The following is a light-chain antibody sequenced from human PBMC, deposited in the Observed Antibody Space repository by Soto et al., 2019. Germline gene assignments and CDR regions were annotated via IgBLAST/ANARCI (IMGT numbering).Light chain of an antibody. V-gene: IGLV8-61*01. CDR2: STN. CDR1: SGSVSTSYY. CDR3: VLYMGSGISV. J-gene: IGLJ2*01. Sequence: QTVVTQEPSFSVSPGGTVTLTCGLSSGSVSTSYYPSLYKQTPAQAPRTLFSSTNTRSSGVPDRFSGSILGNKAALTITGAQADDESDYYCVLYMGSGISVFGGGTKLTVL.